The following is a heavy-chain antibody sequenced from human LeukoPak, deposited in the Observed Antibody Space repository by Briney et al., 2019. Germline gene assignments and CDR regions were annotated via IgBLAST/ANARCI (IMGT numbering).Heavy chain of an antibody. V-gene: IGHV4-31*03. J-gene: IGHJ4*02. CDR3: ARAGMIVVVITN. Sequence: AQTLSLTCTVSGGSISSGGYYWSWIRQHPGKGLERIGYIYYSGSTYYNPSLKSRVTISVDTSKNQFSLKLSSVTAADTAVYYCARAGMIVVVITNWGQGTLVTVSS. D-gene: IGHD3-22*01. CDR1: GGSISSGGYY. CDR2: IYYSGST.